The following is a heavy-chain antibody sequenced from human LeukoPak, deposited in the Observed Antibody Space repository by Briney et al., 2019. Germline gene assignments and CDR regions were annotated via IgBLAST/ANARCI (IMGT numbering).Heavy chain of an antibody. CDR3: AGVEELPQAFDI. V-gene: IGHV4-59*01. D-gene: IGHD1-26*01. Sequence: PSETLSLTCTVSGGSISSYYWSWLRQPPGKRLAWIGYIYYSGSTNHNPSLKSRVTISVDTSKNQFSLKLSSVTAADTAVYYCAGVEELPQAFDIWGQGTMVTVSS. J-gene: IGHJ3*02. CDR2: IYYSGST. CDR1: GGSISSYY.